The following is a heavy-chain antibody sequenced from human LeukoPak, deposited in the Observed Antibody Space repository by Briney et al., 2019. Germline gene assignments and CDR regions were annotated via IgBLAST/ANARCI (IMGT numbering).Heavy chain of an antibody. CDR1: GFTFSSYG. CDR3: ARGSGSGSYYPRFDY. D-gene: IGHD3-10*01. V-gene: IGHV3-30*03. CDR2: ISYDGPNK. Sequence: QPGRSLRLSCAASGFTFSSYGMHWVRQAPGKGLEWVAVISYDGPNKYYADSVKGRFTISRDDSKSTLYLQMNSLRAEDTAVYYCARGSGSGSYYPRFDYWGRGTLVTVSS. J-gene: IGHJ4*02.